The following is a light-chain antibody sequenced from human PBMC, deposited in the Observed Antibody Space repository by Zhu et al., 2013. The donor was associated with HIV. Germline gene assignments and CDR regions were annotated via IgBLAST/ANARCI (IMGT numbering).Light chain of an antibody. J-gene: IGKJ1*01. Sequence: DVQLTQSPSSLSASVGDTVTITCRASQGIRNDLGWYQQKPGKAPKRLIYTASTFQSGVPSRFSATGSGTEFTLTITNLQPDDFVTYYCLQHNSYPWTFGQGTKVEIK. V-gene: IGKV1-17*02. CDR1: QGIRND. CDR3: LQHNSYPWT. CDR2: TAS.